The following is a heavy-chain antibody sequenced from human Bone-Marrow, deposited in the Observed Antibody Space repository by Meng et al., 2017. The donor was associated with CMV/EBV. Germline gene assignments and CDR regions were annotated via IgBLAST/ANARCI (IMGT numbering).Heavy chain of an antibody. V-gene: IGHV1-2*02. CDR2: INPDSGDT. CDR1: GYTFTGYY. CDR3: AGPCDSSAYSNYYFDY. D-gene: IGHD3-22*01. J-gene: IGHJ4*02. Sequence: ASVKVSCKASGYTFTGYYIHWVRQAPGQGLEWMGWINPDSGDTNYAQKFQGRVTMTRDTSISTAYMELSRLRSDDTGVYYCAGPCDSSAYSNYYFDYWGQGTLVTVSS.